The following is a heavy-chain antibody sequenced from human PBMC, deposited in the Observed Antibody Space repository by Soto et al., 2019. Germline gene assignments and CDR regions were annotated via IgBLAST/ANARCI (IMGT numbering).Heavy chain of an antibody. Sequence: GGSLRLSCAASGFTFSSYAMSWVRQPPGKGLEWVSAISGSGGSTYYADSVKGRFTISRDNSKNTLYLQMNSLRAEDTAVYYCAKFGVYYYDSSGYPLGFQHWGQGTLVTVSS. CDR1: GFTFSSYA. D-gene: IGHD3-22*01. CDR3: AKFGVYYYDSSGYPLGFQH. V-gene: IGHV3-23*01. J-gene: IGHJ1*01. CDR2: ISGSGGST.